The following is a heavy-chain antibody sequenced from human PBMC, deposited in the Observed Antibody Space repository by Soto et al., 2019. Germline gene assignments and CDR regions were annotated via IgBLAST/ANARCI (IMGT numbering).Heavy chain of an antibody. V-gene: IGHV1-18*01. CDR1: GYTFTSYG. Sequence: QVQLVQSGAEVKKPGASVKVSCKASGYTFTSYGISWVRQAPGQGLEWMGWISAYNGNTNYAQKLQDRVTMTTDTSTSTAYMELRSLRSDDTAVYYCGRGRVGFRIAAARPNWFDPWGQGTLVTVSS. CDR2: ISAYNGNT. J-gene: IGHJ5*02. CDR3: GRGRVGFRIAAARPNWFDP. D-gene: IGHD6-13*01.